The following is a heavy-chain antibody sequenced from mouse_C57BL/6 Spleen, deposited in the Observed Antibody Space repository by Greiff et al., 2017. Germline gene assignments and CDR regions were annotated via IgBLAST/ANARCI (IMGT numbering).Heavy chain of an antibody. D-gene: IGHD2-5*01. CDR1: GYTFSGSW. Sequence: QVQLQESGAELVKPGASVKLSCKASGYTFSGSWMNWVKQRPGQGLAWIGWIYPGSGSTNYNEKFKGKATLTADKSSSTAYMQISSLTLEASAVYFYARAKVYSNGAVDYWGQGTTLTVSS. V-gene: IGHV1-76*01. CDR2: IYPGSGST. CDR3: ARAKVYSNGAVDY. J-gene: IGHJ2*01.